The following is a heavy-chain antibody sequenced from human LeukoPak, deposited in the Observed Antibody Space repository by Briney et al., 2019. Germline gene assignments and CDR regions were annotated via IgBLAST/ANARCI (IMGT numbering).Heavy chain of an antibody. D-gene: IGHD3-3*01. CDR3: ARGSQLRFLEWLPLHYYYYYMDV. J-gene: IGHJ6*03. CDR1: GGSISSYY. CDR2: IYCSGST. Sequence: PSETLSLTCTVSGGSISSYYWSWIRQPPGKGLEWIGYIYCSGSTNYNPSLKSRVTISVDTSKNQFSLKLSSVTAADTAVYYCARGSQLRFLEWLPLHYYYYYMDVWGKGTTVTVSS. V-gene: IGHV4-59*01.